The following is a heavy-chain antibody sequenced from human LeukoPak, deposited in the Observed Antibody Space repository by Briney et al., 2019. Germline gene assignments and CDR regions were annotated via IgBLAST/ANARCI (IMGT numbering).Heavy chain of an antibody. CDR3: ARISSGIAAAGSRQGFDY. J-gene: IGHJ4*02. Sequence: GGSLRLSCAASGFTFSNFWMHWVRQAPGKGLVWVALIHGDGSFTRYADSVKGRFTISRDNSKNTLYLQMNSLRAEDTAVYYCARISSGIAAAGSRQGFDYWGQGTLVTVSS. CDR2: IHGDGSFT. V-gene: IGHV3-74*01. D-gene: IGHD6-13*01. CDR1: GFTFSNFW.